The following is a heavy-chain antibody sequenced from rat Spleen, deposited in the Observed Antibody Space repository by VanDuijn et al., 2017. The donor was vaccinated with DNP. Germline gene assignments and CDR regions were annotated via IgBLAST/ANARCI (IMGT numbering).Heavy chain of an antibody. CDR1: GYTFTNYY. CDR2: INMGSGGT. D-gene: IGHD4-3*01. CDR3: ARGSDGVWFVY. V-gene: IGHV1-43*01. J-gene: IGHJ3*01. Sequence: QVQLQQSGAEVAKPGSSVRISCKASGYTFTNYYISWIKQTTGQGLEYIGYINMGSGGTNYNEKFKGKATLTVDKSSSTAFMQLSSLTPDDSAVYYCARGSDGVWFVYWGQGTLVTVSS.